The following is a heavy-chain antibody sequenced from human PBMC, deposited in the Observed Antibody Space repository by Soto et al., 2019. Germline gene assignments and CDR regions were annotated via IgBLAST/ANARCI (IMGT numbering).Heavy chain of an antibody. V-gene: IGHV3-30-3*01. CDR2: ISYDGSNK. D-gene: IGHD4-17*01. J-gene: IGHJ4*02. Sequence: QVQLVESGGGVVQPGRSLRLSCAASGFTFSSYAMHWVRQAPGKGLEWVAVISYDGSNKYYADSVKGRFTIYRDNSKNTLYLQMNSLRAEDTAVYYCARDQNDYGDYAVADYWGQGTLVTVSS. CDR3: ARDQNDYGDYAVADY. CDR1: GFTFSSYA.